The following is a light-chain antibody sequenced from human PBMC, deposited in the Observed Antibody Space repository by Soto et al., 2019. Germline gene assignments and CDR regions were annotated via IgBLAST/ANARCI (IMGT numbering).Light chain of an antibody. CDR3: SSYTSSSTRV. CDR1: SSVVGGYNY. CDR2: DVS. Sequence: SVLTQPASLSGSPGQSVTLSLPGNSSVVGGYNYVSWYQQHPGKAPKLMIYDVSNRPSGVSNRFSGSKSGNTASLSISGLQAEDEADYYCSSYTSSSTRVFGTGTKVTVL. J-gene: IGLJ1*01. V-gene: IGLV2-14*01.